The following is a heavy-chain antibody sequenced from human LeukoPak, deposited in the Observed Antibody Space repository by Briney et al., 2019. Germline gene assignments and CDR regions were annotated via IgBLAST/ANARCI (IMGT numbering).Heavy chain of an antibody. J-gene: IGHJ4*02. D-gene: IGHD3-16*02. Sequence: GASVKVSCKASGYTFTSYYIRWVRQAPGQGLEWMGIINPSGGSTAYGKKFQGRVTMTRDTSTSTVYMELSSLRSEDTAVYYCARADDYVWGSYRYFDYWGQGTLVTVSS. CDR1: GYTFTSYY. V-gene: IGHV1-46*01. CDR2: INPSGGST. CDR3: ARADDYVWGSYRYFDY.